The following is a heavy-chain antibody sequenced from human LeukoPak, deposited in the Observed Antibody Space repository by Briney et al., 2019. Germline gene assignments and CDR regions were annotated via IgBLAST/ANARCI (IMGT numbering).Heavy chain of an antibody. CDR2: INHNGNVN. CDR1: GLTFSSHW. D-gene: IGHD3-16*01. J-gene: IGHJ6*02. V-gene: IGHV3-7*03. Sequence: GGSLRLSCAASGLTFSSHWMNWARQAPGKGLEWVASINHNGNVNYYVDSVKGRFTISRDNAKNSLYLRMSNLRAEDTAVYFCARGGGLDVWGQGATVTVSS. CDR3: ARGGGLDV.